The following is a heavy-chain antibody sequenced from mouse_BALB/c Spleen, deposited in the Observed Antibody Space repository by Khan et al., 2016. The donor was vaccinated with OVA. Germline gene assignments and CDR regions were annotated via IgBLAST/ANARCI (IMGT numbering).Heavy chain of an antibody. Sequence: LVKTGASVKISCKTSGYSFTGYYMHWVKQSHGKSLEWIGYISCYNGATTYNQKFKGKATFTVDTSSSTAYMLFNSLTSEDSAVYYCARSHLLWLYAMDYWGQGTSVTVSS. D-gene: IGHD2-2*01. V-gene: IGHV1S34*01. CDR3: ARSHLLWLYAMDY. J-gene: IGHJ4*01. CDR1: GYSFTGYY. CDR2: ISCYNGAT.